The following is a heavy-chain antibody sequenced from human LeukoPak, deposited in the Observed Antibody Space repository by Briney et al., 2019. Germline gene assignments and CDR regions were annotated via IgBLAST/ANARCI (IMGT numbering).Heavy chain of an antibody. CDR2: INHSGST. J-gene: IGHJ4*02. CDR1: GGSFSGYY. V-gene: IGHV4-34*01. Sequence: PAETLSLTCAVYGGSFSGYYWSWIRQPPGKGLECIGEINHSGSTNYNPSLKSRVTISVDTSKNQFSLRLSSVTAADTAVYYCARVTGYMIEDYFDYWGQGTLVTVSS. D-gene: IGHD3-22*01. CDR3: ARVTGYMIEDYFDY.